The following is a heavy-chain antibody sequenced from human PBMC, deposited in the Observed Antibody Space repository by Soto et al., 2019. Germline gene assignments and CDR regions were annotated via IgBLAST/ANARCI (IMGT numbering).Heavy chain of an antibody. D-gene: IGHD5-12*01. CDR3: ARERNGYHSIFDY. J-gene: IGHJ4*02. V-gene: IGHV3-11*05. Sequence: QVHLVESGGGLVKPGGSLRLSCAASGFTFSDYYMSWIRQATGKGLEWVSYISSTSRYTNYADSVKGRFTISRDNAKNSLFLQMNSLRADDTAVYYCARERNGYHSIFDYWGQGTLVTVSS. CDR1: GFTFSDYY. CDR2: ISSTSRYT.